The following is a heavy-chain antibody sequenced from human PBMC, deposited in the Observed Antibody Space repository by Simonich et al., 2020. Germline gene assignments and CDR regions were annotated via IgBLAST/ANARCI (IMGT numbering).Heavy chain of an antibody. D-gene: IGHD5-12*01. V-gene: IGHV1-2*02. CDR3: ASSKLATIDY. CDR1: GYTFTGYY. Sequence: QVQLVQSGAEVKKPGASVKVSCKASGYTFTGYYMHWVRQATGQGLEWMGGINPNSGGTNYAKKFQGRVTMTRDTSISTAYMELSRLRSDDTAVYYCASSKLATIDYWGQGTLVTVSS. J-gene: IGHJ4*02. CDR2: INPNSGGT.